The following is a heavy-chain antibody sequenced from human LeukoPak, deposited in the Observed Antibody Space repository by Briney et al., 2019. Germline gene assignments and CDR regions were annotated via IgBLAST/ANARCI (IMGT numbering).Heavy chain of an antibody. CDR3: AEMATIRAFDI. D-gene: IGHD5-24*01. CDR1: GGSISSGGYY. J-gene: IGHJ3*02. CDR2: IYHSGST. V-gene: IGHV4-30-2*01. Sequence: KSSETLSLTCTVSGGSISSGGYYWSWIRQPPGKGLEWIGYIYHSGSTYYNPSLKSRVTISVDRSKNQFSLKLSSVTAADTAVYYCAEMATIRAFDIWGQGTMVTVSS.